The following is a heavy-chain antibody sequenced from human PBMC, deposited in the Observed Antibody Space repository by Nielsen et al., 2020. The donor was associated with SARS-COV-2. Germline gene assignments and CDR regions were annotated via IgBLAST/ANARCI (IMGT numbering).Heavy chain of an antibody. CDR2: IRSKGNNYAT. CDR3: ARISPIPNSYYDAFDI. CDR1: GFIFSGSA. J-gene: IGHJ3*02. V-gene: IGHV3-73*01. Sequence: LQLSCAASGFIFSGSAMQWVRQASGKGLEWVGRIRSKGNNYATAYAASVKGRFTISRDDSKNTAYLQMNSLKIEDTGVYYCARISPIPNSYYDAFDIWGQGTMVTVSS. D-gene: IGHD3-10*01.